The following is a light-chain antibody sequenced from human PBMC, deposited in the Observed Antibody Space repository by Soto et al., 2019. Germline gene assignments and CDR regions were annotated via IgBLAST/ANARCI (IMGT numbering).Light chain of an antibody. CDR3: QQRSSWPLT. CDR1: QSARSY. J-gene: IGKJ4*01. CDR2: DAS. V-gene: IGKV3-11*01. Sequence: EIVLTQSPATLSLSPGERATLSCRASQSARSYLAWYQQKPGQAPRLLIYDASNRATGIPARFSGRGSGTDFTLTISSLETEDFAVYYCQQRSSWPLTFGGGTKVEIK.